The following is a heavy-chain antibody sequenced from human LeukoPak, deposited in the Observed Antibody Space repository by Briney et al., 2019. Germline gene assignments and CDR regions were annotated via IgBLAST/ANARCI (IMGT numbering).Heavy chain of an antibody. D-gene: IGHD3-10*01. CDR1: GYTFTSYG. CDR3: ARDMNELLWFSPSEFFDY. CDR2: ISAYNGNT. V-gene: IGHV1-18*01. J-gene: IGHJ4*02. Sequence: ASVKVSCKASGYTFTSYGISWVRQAPGQGLEWMGWISAYNGNTNYAQKPQGRVTMTTDTSTSTAYMELRSLRSDDTAVYYCARDMNELLWFSPSEFFDYWGPGTLVTVSS.